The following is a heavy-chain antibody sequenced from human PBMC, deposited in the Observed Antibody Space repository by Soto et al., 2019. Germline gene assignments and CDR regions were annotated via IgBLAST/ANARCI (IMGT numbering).Heavy chain of an antibody. Sequence: QVQLVQSGAEVKKPGSSVKVSCKGSGGTFSRYSISWVRQAPGQGLEWMGRIIPMLGIAKYAQKFQGRVTITADRSTSTAYMEVSSLRSEDTAVFYCARDRDGFDSNGYYLDSWGQGTLLTVTS. CDR2: IIPMLGIA. CDR3: ARDRDGFDSNGYYLDS. D-gene: IGHD3-22*01. V-gene: IGHV1-69*08. CDR1: GGTFSRYS. J-gene: IGHJ4*02.